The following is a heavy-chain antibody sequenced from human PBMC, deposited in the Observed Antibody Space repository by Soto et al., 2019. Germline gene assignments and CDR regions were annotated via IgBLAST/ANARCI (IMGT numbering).Heavy chain of an antibody. CDR3: AKEMTTVTTGYYYMDV. V-gene: IGHV3-23*01. CDR1: GFTFSSYA. CDR2: ISGSGGST. Sequence: GESLKISCAASGFTFSSYAMSWVRQAPGKGLEWVSAISGSGGSTYYADSVKGRFTISRDNSKNTLYLQMNSLRAEDTAVYYCAKEMTTVTTGYYYMDVWGKGTTVTVSS. D-gene: IGHD4-17*01. J-gene: IGHJ6*03.